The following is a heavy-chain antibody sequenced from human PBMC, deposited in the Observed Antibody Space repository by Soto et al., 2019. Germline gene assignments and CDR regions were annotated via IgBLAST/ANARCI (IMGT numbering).Heavy chain of an antibody. V-gene: IGHV3-9*01. CDR1: GFTFDDYA. CDR3: AKRDYGDYYFDY. Sequence: GGSLRLSCAASGFTFDDYAMHWVRQAPGKGLEWVSGISWNSGSIGYADSVKGRFTISRDNAKNSLYLQMNSLRAEDTALYYCAKRDYGDYYFDYWGQGTLVTVSS. CDR2: ISWNSGSI. J-gene: IGHJ4*02. D-gene: IGHD4-17*01.